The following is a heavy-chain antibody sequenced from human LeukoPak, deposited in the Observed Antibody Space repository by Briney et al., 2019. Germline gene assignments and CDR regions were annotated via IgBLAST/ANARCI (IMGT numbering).Heavy chain of an antibody. V-gene: IGHV4-59*01. J-gene: IGHJ4*02. CDR3: ARSSSSWPYYFDY. CDR2: FYYSGST. CDR1: GGSISSYN. Sequence: SETLSLTCTVSGGSISSYNWNWIRQPPGKGLEWIGYFYYSGSTNYNPSLKSRVTISGDTSKNQFSLKLSSVTAADTAMYYCARSSSSWPYYFDYWGQGTLVTVSS. D-gene: IGHD6-13*01.